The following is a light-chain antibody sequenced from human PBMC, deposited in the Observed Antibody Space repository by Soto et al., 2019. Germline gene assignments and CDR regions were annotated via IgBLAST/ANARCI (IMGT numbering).Light chain of an antibody. J-gene: IGLJ3*02. CDR1: SGAVTSKSF. Sequence: QAVVTQEPSVTVSPGGTVTLTCASSSGAVTSKSFPSWFQQRPGQPPRLLIYSTSNKHSWTPGRFSGSLLGGKATLTLSGVRPEDEADYYCLLYFDGAQGVFGGGTQLTVL. CDR2: STS. CDR3: LLYFDGAQGV. V-gene: IGLV7-43*01.